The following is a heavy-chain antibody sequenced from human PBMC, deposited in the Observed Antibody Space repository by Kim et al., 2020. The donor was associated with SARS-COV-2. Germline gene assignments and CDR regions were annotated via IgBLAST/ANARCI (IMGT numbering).Heavy chain of an antibody. D-gene: IGHD2-21*02. V-gene: IGHV3-23*01. CDR2: LSGNSRSS. CDR3: ARFPYCGDDCLTYYMDV. CDR1: GFTFSTYS. Sequence: GGSLRLSCAASGFTFSTYSMSWVRQAPGKGLEWVASLSGNSRSSYYADSVKGRFTISRDNSKNTLFLQMNSLRAEETALYYCARFPYCGDDCLTYYMDVWGKGTSVTVSS. J-gene: IGHJ6*03.